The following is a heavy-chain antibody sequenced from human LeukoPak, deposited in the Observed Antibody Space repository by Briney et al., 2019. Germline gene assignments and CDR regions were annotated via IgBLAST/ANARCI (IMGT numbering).Heavy chain of an antibody. Sequence: SVKVSCKASGGTFSSYAISWVRQAPGQGLEWMGGIIPIFGTANYAQKFQGRVTITADESTSTAYMELSSLRSEDTAVYYCAINRAQLERRAVNWFDPWGQGTLVTVSS. CDR3: AINRAQLERRAVNWFDP. CDR2: IIPIFGTA. CDR1: GGTFSSYA. J-gene: IGHJ5*02. V-gene: IGHV1-69*13. D-gene: IGHD1-1*01.